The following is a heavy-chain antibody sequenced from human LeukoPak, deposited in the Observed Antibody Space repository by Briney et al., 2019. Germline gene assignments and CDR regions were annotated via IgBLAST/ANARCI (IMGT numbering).Heavy chain of an antibody. V-gene: IGHV3-21*01. CDR3: ARGYHCSGGSCSVYISDAYFDY. D-gene: IGHD2-15*01. CDR1: GFTFSSYS. J-gene: IGHJ4*02. Sequence: PGESLKISCAASGFTFSSYSMNWVRQAPGKGLEWVSSISSSSSYIYYADSVKGRFTISRDNAKNSLYLQMNSLRAEDTAVYYCARGYHCSGGSCSVYISDAYFDYWGQGTLVTVSS. CDR2: ISSSSSYI.